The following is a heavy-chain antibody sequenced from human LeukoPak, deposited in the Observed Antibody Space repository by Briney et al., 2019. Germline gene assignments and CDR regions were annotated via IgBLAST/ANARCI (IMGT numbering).Heavy chain of an antibody. J-gene: IGHJ5*02. Sequence: ASVKVSCKASGFTFTSSAMQWVRQARGQRLEWIGWIVVGSGNTNYAQKFQGRVTITRDMSTSTAYMELSSLRSEDTAVYYCAAARNYDFWSGYPPGLEFDPWGQGTLVTVSS. CDR3: AAARNYDFWSGYPPGLEFDP. D-gene: IGHD3-3*01. CDR2: IVVGSGNT. CDR1: GFTFTSSA. V-gene: IGHV1-58*02.